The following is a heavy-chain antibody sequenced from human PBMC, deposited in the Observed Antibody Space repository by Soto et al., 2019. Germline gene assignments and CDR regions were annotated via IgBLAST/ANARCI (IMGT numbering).Heavy chain of an antibody. V-gene: IGHV4-31*03. Sequence: SETLSLTCTFSGDSIISDGYYWNWIRQRPGQGLEWLGYIFYSGSSYFNPSLNGRGSISVDTTNNQFSPELSSLTAADTAVYYCARGLTHESSGHFHTNDYWGRGTLVTVSS. CDR3: ARGLTHESSGHFHTNDY. J-gene: IGHJ4*02. D-gene: IGHD3-22*01. CDR1: GDSIISDGYY. CDR2: IFYSGSS.